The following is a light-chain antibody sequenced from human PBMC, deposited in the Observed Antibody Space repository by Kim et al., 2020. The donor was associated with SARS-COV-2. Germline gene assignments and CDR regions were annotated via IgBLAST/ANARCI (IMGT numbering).Light chain of an antibody. J-gene: IGLJ2*01. V-gene: IGLV3-19*01. CDR3: NCRDSSGNHLV. Sequence: ALRQTGRITCQGDSLRNYYASWYQQKPGQAPVFVIYGENNRPSGIPDRFSGSFSGNTASLTITGAQAEDEADYYCNCRDSSGNHLVFGGGTQLTVL. CDR2: GEN. CDR1: SLRNYY.